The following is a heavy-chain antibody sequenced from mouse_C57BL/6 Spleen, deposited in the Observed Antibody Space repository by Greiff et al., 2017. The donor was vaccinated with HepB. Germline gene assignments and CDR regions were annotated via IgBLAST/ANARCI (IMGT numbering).Heavy chain of an antibody. D-gene: IGHD3-2*02. CDR2: ISDGGSYT. J-gene: IGHJ4*01. Sequence: EVKLVESGGGLVKPGGSLKLSCAASGFTFSSYAMSWVRQTPEKRLEWVATISDGGSYTYYPDNVKGRFTISRDNAKNNLYLQMSHLKSEDTAMYYCARERLPPDAMDYWGQGTSVTVSS. CDR3: ARERLPPDAMDY. CDR1: GFTFSSYA. V-gene: IGHV5-4*01.